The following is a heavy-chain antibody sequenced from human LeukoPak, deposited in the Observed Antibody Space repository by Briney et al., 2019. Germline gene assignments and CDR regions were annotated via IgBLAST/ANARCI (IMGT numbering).Heavy chain of an antibody. CDR2: ISYDGSNK. D-gene: IGHD3-10*01. CDR3: ARDVKDFGAGDY. CDR1: GFTFSSYG. J-gene: IGHJ4*02. Sequence: GGSLRLSCAASGFTFSSYGMHWVRQAPGKGLEWVAVISYDGSNKYYADSVKGRFTISRDNSKNTLYLQMNSLRVEDTAVYYCARDVKDFGAGDYWGQGALVTVSS. V-gene: IGHV3-30*03.